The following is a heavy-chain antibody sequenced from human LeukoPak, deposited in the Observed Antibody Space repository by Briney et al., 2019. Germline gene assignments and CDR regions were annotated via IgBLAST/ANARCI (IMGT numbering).Heavy chain of an antibody. Sequence: ASVKVSCKASGYTFTSYYMHWVRQAPGQGLEWMGIINPSGGSTSYAQKFQGRVTMTRDTSTSTVYMELSSLRSEDTAVYYCARDRNYYDSSGYYYDYRGQGTLVTVSS. V-gene: IGHV1-46*01. CDR2: INPSGGST. J-gene: IGHJ4*02. D-gene: IGHD3-22*01. CDR3: ARDRNYYDSSGYYYDY. CDR1: GYTFTSYY.